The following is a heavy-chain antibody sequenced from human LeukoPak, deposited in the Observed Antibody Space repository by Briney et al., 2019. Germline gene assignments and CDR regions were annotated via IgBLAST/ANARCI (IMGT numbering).Heavy chain of an antibody. Sequence: SETLSLTCTVSGGSIINRSYYWDWIRQPPGKGLEWIGSIYYSGTTYYNPSLKSRVTISVDASKNQFSLKLSSVTAADTAVYFCVARNGDYSYMDVWGKGTTVTVSS. CDR2: IYYSGTT. CDR1: GGSIINRSYY. CDR3: VARNGDYSYMDV. D-gene: IGHD1-1*01. V-gene: IGHV4-39*01. J-gene: IGHJ6*03.